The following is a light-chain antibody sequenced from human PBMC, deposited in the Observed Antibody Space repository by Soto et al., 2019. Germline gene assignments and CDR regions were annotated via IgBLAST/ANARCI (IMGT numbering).Light chain of an antibody. Sequence: EIVLTQSPGTLSLSPGERATLACRASQSVRSSYLAWYQQKPGQAPRLLIYGASTRATGIPDRFSGSGSGTDFTLTISRLEPGDFAVYYCQQYGSSPRFTFGPGTKVDIK. J-gene: IGKJ3*01. CDR3: QQYGSSPRFT. CDR1: QSVRSSY. CDR2: GAS. V-gene: IGKV3-20*01.